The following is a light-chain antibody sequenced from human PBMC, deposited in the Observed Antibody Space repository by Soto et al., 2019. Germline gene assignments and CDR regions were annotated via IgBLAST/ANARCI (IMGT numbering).Light chain of an antibody. CDR3: QQWIRWT. CDR1: ERVGSN. Sequence: EIVMTQSPATLSVSPGDRVTLSCRASERVGSNVAWDQHKPGQAPRLLIYGASVRATGIPDRFSGSGSETEFTLTISSLQSEDFAVYYCQQWIRWTFGQGTRLELK. CDR2: GAS. V-gene: IGKV3-15*01. J-gene: IGKJ1*01.